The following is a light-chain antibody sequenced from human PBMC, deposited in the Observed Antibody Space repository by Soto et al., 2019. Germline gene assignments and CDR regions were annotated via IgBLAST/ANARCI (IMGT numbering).Light chain of an antibody. V-gene: IGKV1-39*01. Sequence: DIQMTQSPSSLSASVGDRVTITCRAGQTIFTYLNWYQKKSGKAPKALIYAASSLERGVPSRFSGSGSGTDFILTISSLQPEDFAIYYCQHYNNWPLTFGGGTRVEIK. CDR3: QHYNNWPLT. CDR2: AAS. CDR1: QTIFTY. J-gene: IGKJ4*01.